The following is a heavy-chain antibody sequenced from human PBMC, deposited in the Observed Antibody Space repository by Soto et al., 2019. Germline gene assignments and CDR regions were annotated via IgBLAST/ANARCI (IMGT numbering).Heavy chain of an antibody. D-gene: IGHD6-19*01. Sequence: EVQLVESGGGLVKPGGSLRLSCAASGFTFSSYSMNWVRQAPGKGLEWVSSISSSSSYIYYADSVKGRFTISRDNAKNSLYLQMNSLRAEDTAVYYCARDQETVAGTWWRSYYGMDVWGQGTTVTVSS. CDR2: ISSSSSYI. V-gene: IGHV3-21*01. CDR1: GFTFSSYS. J-gene: IGHJ6*02. CDR3: ARDQETVAGTWWRSYYGMDV.